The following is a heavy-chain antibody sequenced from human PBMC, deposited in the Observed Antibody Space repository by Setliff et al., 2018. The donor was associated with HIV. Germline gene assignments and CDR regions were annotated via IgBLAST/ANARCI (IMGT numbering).Heavy chain of an antibody. D-gene: IGHD2-15*01. CDR2: INPNNGGT. J-gene: IGHJ5*02. V-gene: IGHV1-2*02. CDR1: GYTFTGYY. CDR3: ARVRYCSGGSCYGGEYWFDP. Sequence: ASVKVSCKASGYTFTGYYMHWVRQAPGQGLEWMGWINPNNGGTNYAQKFQGRVTMTRDTSTSTVYMELSGLRSEDTAVYYCARVRYCSGGSCYGGEYWFDPWGQGTLVTVSS.